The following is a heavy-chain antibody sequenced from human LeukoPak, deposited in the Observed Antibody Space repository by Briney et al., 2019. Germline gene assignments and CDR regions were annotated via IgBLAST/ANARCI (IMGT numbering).Heavy chain of an antibody. J-gene: IGHJ4*02. V-gene: IGHV4-59*08. CDR3: ARVGDGYNSVDY. CDR1: GGSISSYY. Sequence: SETLSLTCTVSGGSISSYYWSWIRQPPGKGLEWIGYIYYSGSTNYNPSLKSRVTISVDTSKNQFSLKLSSVTAADTAVYYCARVGDGYNSVDYWGQGTLVTVSS. D-gene: IGHD5-24*01. CDR2: IYYSGST.